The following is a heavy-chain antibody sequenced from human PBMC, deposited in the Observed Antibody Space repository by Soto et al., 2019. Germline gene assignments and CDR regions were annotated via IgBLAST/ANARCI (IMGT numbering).Heavy chain of an antibody. Sequence: EVQLVESGGGLVQPGGSLRLSCAASGFTFSSYDMHWVRQATGKGLEWVSAIGTAGDTYYPGSVKGRFTISRENAKNSLYLQMNSLRAEDTAVYYCARVGSSSPYYYYGMDVWGQGTTVTGSS. V-gene: IGHV3-13*01. J-gene: IGHJ6*02. D-gene: IGHD6-6*01. CDR2: IGTAGDT. CDR1: GFTFSSYD. CDR3: ARVGSSSPYYYYGMDV.